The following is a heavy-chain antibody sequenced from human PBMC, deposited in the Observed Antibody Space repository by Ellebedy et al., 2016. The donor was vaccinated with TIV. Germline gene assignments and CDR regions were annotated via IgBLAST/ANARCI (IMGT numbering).Heavy chain of an antibody. Sequence: MPSETLSLTCSVSGGSITGYFWTWMRQPPQKGLEWIGNIRFSGTTDDNPSLKSRVTISVDTSKNQFSLRMTSVTEADTAIYYCARGNGWHDYWGQGTLVTVSS. CDR2: IRFSGTT. CDR1: GGSITGYF. CDR3: ARGNGWHDY. D-gene: IGHD6-19*01. V-gene: IGHV4-59*01. J-gene: IGHJ4*02.